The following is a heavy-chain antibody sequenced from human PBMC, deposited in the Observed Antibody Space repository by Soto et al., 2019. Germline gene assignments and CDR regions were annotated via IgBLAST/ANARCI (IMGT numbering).Heavy chain of an antibody. V-gene: IGHV3-7*05. D-gene: IGHD6-13*01. CDR1: GFTFSSYW. J-gene: IGHJ4*02. CDR3: ARVYGPAAAEEPHFDY. CDR2: IKQDGSEK. Sequence: GGSLRLSCAASGFTFSSYWMSWVRQAPGKGLEWVANIKQDGSEKYYVDSVKGRFTISRDNAKNSLYLQMNSLRAEDMAVYYCARVYGPAAAEEPHFDYWGQGTLVTVSS.